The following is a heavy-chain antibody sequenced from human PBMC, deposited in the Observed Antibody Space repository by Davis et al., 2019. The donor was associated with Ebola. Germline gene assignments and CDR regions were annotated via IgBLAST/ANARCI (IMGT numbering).Heavy chain of an antibody. J-gene: IGHJ5*02. CDR3: ARGIAVAGPAGGRVFDP. CDR1: GFTFSSYS. D-gene: IGHD6-19*01. CDR2: ISSSSSTI. V-gene: IGHV3-48*04. Sequence: GGSLRLSCAASGFTFSSYSMNWVRQAPGKGLEWVSYISSSSSTIYYADSVKGRFTISRDNARNTLYLQMNSLRAEGTAVYYCARGIAVAGPAGGRVFDPWGQGTLVTVSS.